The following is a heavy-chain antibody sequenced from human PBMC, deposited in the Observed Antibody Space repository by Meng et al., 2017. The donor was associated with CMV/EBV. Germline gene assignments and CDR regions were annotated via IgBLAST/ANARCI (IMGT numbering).Heavy chain of an antibody. CDR1: GYTFTGYY. J-gene: IGHJ4*02. CDR2: INPNSGGT. V-gene: IGHV1-2*02. Sequence: ASVKVSCKASGYTFTGYYMHWVRQAPGQGLEWMGWINPNSGGTNYAQKFQGRVTMTRDTSISTVYMELSRLRSDDTAVYYCVRGWIQLWLMGYWGQGTLVTVSS. CDR3: VRGWIQLWLMGY. D-gene: IGHD5-18*01.